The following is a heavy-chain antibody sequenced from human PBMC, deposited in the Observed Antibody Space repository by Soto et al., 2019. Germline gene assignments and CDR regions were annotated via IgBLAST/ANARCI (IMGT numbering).Heavy chain of an antibody. CDR1: GGSFSTAA. D-gene: IGHD3-3*02. V-gene: IGHV1-69*12. CDR3: ARDKDRPQLGGNYYYIMDV. Sequence: QVQVVQSGAAVKKPGSSVKVSCKASGGSFSTAAISWVRQAPGQGLEWMGGIVPIFRTADYAQTFQGRVTITADESTSTAYLELSSLRSEDTAVYYCARDKDRPQLGGNYYYIMDVWGQGTTVTVSS. J-gene: IGHJ6*02. CDR2: IVPIFRTA.